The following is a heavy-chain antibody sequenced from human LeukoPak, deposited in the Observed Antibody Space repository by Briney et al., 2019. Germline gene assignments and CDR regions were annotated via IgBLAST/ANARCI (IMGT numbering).Heavy chain of an antibody. J-gene: IGHJ5*02. CDR3: AGGYSGYGFDP. V-gene: IGHV3-30*04. CDR1: GFTFSSYA. D-gene: IGHD5-12*01. CDR2: ISYDGSNK. Sequence: GGSLRLPCAASGFTFSSYAMHWVRQAPGKGLEWVAVISYDGSNKYYADSVKGRFTISRDNSKNTLYLQMNSLRAEDTAVYYCAGGYSGYGFDPWGQGTLVTVSS.